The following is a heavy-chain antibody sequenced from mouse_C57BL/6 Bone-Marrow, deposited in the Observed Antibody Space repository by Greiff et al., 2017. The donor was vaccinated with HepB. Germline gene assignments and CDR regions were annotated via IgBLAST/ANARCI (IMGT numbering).Heavy chain of an antibody. CDR1: GYTFTDYN. D-gene: IGHD2-12*01. J-gene: IGHJ4*01. V-gene: IGHV1-18*01. Sequence: VQLKESGPELVKPGASVKIPCKASGYTFTDYNMDWVKQSHGKSLEWIGDINPNNGGTIYNQKFKGKATLTVDKSSSTAYMELRSLTSEDTAVYYCARVTTHYYAMDYWGQGTSVTVSS. CDR2: INPNNGGT. CDR3: ARVTTHYYAMDY.